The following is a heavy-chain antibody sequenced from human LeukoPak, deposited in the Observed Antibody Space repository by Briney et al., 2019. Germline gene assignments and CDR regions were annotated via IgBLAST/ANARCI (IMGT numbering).Heavy chain of an antibody. D-gene: IGHD5-24*01. CDR3: ASPSRDGYNIFDY. Sequence: GASVTVSFKASGGTFSSYAISWVRQAPGQGLEWMGGIIPIFGTANYAQKFQGRVTITTDESTSIAYMELSSLRSEDTAVYYCASPSRDGYNIFDYWGQGTLVTVSS. V-gene: IGHV1-69*05. CDR1: GGTFSSYA. CDR2: IIPIFGTA. J-gene: IGHJ4*02.